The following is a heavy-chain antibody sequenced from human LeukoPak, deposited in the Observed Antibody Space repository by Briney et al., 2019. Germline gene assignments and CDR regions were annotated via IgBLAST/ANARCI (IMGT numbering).Heavy chain of an antibody. D-gene: IGHD6-13*01. CDR1: GFVFSSYA. Sequence: GGSLRLSCAASGFVFSSYAFNWVRQAPGKGLEWVSFISGKSDNSYYADSVEGRFTVSRDNAKNSLFLQLNSLRAEDTAVYYCARVGRWVYHGSDNWGQGVPVTVSS. J-gene: IGHJ4*02. CDR3: ARVGRWVYHGSDN. CDR2: ISGKSDNS. V-gene: IGHV3-21*01.